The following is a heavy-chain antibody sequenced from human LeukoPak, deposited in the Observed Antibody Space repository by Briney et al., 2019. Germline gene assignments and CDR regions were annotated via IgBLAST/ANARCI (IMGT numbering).Heavy chain of an antibody. CDR1: GFTFSSYG. V-gene: IGHV3-30*02. J-gene: IGHJ3*02. D-gene: IGHD6-19*01. Sequence: GGSLRLSCAASGFTFSSYGMHWVRQAPGKGLEWVAFIRYDGSNKYYADSVKGRFTISRDNSKNTLYLQMSSLRAEDTAVYYCAKDGRASSGFGGDAFDIWGQGTMVTVSS. CDR3: AKDGRASSGFGGDAFDI. CDR2: IRYDGSNK.